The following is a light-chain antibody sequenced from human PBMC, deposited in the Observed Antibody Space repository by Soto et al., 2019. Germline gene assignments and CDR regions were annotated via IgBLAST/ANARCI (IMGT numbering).Light chain of an antibody. CDR1: QTISKY. CDR3: QQYGSSPPYT. J-gene: IGKJ2*01. CDR2: NAS. Sequence: EIVVTQSPAALSLPPGERATIFCKTSQTISKYLVWYQQKPGQAPRLLINNASNRATGIPARFNGSGSGTDFTLTISSLEPEDCAVYYCQQYGSSPPYTFGQGTKLEIK. V-gene: IGKV3-11*01.